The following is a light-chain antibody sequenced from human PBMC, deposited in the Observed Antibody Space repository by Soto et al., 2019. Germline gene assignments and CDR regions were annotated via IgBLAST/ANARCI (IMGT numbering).Light chain of an antibody. CDR1: QSFSSW. V-gene: IGKV1-5*03. Sequence: DIQMTQSPSTLSASVGDRVTITCRASQSFSSWLDWYQQKPGKAHKLLIYKTSTLESGVPSRFSGSGSGTEFTLTISSLQPDDFATYYCQQYNSNPLTFGGGTKVEIK. J-gene: IGKJ4*01. CDR3: QQYNSNPLT. CDR2: KTS.